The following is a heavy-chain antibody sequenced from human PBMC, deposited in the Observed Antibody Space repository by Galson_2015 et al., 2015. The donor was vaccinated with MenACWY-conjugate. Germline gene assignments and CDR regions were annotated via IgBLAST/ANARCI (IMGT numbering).Heavy chain of an antibody. D-gene: IGHD3-10*01. CDR2: IYSGGST. V-gene: IGHV3-66*01. Sequence: SLRLSCATSGFTVTSNYMSWVRQAPGKGLEWVSVIYSGGSTYYADSVKGRFTISRDNSKNALYLQMNSLRAEDTAVYYCAREGQVRGVISGMDVWGQGTTVTVSS. CDR3: AREGQVRGVISGMDV. CDR1: GFTVTSNY. J-gene: IGHJ6*02.